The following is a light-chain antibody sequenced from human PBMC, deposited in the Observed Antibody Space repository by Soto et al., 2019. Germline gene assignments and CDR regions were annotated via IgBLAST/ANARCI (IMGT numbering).Light chain of an antibody. CDR1: QSVGRDY. CDR2: HAS. V-gene: IGKV3-20*01. J-gene: IGKJ4*01. CDR3: QQYASSPLT. Sequence: EIVLTQSPGTLSLSPGERATLSCRASQSVGRDYLAWYQQKPGQAPRLLIHHASNRATGIPDRFSGSGSGTDFTLTISRLEPEDFAEFYCQQYASSPLTFGGGTKVEIQ.